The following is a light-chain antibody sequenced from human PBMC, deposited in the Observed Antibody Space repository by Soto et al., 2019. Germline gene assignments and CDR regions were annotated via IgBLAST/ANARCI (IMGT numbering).Light chain of an antibody. CDR3: QRYNAFSQT. CDR2: DAS. J-gene: IGKJ1*01. V-gene: IGKV1-5*01. CDR1: QSINSW. Sequence: DIQMTQSPSTLSASVGDRVTITCRASQSINSWVAWYQQKPGKAPKVLISDASTLESGVPSRFSGSGSGTDFTLTIGGLQPDDFAAYYCQRYNAFSQTFGQGTKVEI.